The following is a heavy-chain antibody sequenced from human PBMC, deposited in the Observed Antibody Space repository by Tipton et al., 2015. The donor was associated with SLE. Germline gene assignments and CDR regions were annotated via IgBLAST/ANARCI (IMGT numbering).Heavy chain of an antibody. J-gene: IGHJ6*03. Sequence: TLSLTCTVSGGSISGYYWSWVRQPPGQGLEWIGYIHYRGSTNYNPSLKSRATISVDTSKNQFSLKLSSVTAADTAVYYCARGGLTYGYYYYMDVWGKGTTVTVSS. CDR3: ARGGLTYGYYYYMDV. CDR2: IHYRGST. V-gene: IGHV4-59*12. D-gene: IGHD2-21*02. CDR1: GGSISGYY.